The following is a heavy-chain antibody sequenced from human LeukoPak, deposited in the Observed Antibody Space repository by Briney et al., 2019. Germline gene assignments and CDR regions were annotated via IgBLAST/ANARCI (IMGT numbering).Heavy chain of an antibody. CDR3: ADGSRSGYVALPDY. D-gene: IGHD5-12*01. CDR1: GFTFDGYA. Sequence: PGGSLRLSCAASGFTFDGYAMHWVRRAPGKGLKWVSGISWNSGSIGYADSVKGRFTISRDNAKKSLYLQMNSLRAEDTAWYYCADGSRSGYVALPDYWGQGTLVTVSS. V-gene: IGHV3-9*01. J-gene: IGHJ4*02. CDR2: ISWNSGSI.